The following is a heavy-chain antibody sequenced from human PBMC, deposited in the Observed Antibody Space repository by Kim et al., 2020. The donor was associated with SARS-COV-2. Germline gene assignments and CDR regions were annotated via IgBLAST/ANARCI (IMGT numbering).Heavy chain of an antibody. J-gene: IGHJ5*01. CDR3: ARTRGCSGWGGGSHS. CDR1: GFTFSTSI. Sequence: GGSLRLSCATSGFTFSTSILHWVRQAPGKGLEWVAGITFNGDSKNSDDSVKGRFTISRDNSKNTMYLQLNSLSADDSAVYYCARTRGCSGWGGGSHSCG. D-gene: IGHD6-19*01. V-gene: IGHV3-30*04. CDR2: ITFNGDSK.